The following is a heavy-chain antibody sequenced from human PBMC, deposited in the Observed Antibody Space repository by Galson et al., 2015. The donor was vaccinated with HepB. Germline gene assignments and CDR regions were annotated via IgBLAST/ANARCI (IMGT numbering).Heavy chain of an antibody. J-gene: IGHJ5*02. CDR2: ISAYNGNA. Sequence: SVKVSCKASGYRFSSYGVTWVRQAPGQGLEWMGWISAYNGNAKYAQKFQGRVTMTTDTFTSTAYLELRGLGSDDTAVYYCARDPMKTVTMIPPLRWFDPWGQGTLVTVSS. CDR3: ARDPMKTVTMIPPLRWFDP. V-gene: IGHV1-18*01. D-gene: IGHD3-22*01. CDR1: GYRFSSYG.